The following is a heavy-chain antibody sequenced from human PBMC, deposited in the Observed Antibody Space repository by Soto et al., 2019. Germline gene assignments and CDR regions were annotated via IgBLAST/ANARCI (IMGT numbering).Heavy chain of an antibody. V-gene: IGHV1-18*01. CDR3: ARDRNWVDP. J-gene: IGHJ5*02. CDR1: GYTFTSYD. Sequence: QVQLVQSGAEVKKPGASVKVSCKASGYTFTSYDISWVRQAPGQGLEWMGWMSTSNGNTNYALKLQGRVTMTTDTSTSTANMELRSLRPDDTAVYFCARDRNWVDPWGQGTLVTVS. CDR2: MSTSNGNT.